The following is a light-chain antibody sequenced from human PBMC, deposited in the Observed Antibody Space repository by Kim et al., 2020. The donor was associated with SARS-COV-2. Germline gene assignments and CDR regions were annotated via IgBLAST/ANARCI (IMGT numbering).Light chain of an antibody. CDR2: GNS. V-gene: IGLV1-40*01. CDR1: SSNIGAGYD. J-gene: IGLJ2*01. Sequence: PGSRVTICCTGSSSNIGAGYDVHWYHQLPGTAPKLLIYGNSNRPSGVPDRFSGSKSGTSASLAITGLQAEDEADYYCQSYDSSLSLFGGGTQLTVL. CDR3: QSYDSSLSL.